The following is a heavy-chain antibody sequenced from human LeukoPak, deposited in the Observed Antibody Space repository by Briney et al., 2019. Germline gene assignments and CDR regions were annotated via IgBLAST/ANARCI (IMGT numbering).Heavy chain of an antibody. D-gene: IGHD2-2*01. CDR2: IIPIFGTA. J-gene: IGHJ4*02. Sequence: SVKVSCKASGGTFSSYAISWVRQAPGQGLEWMGGIIPIFGTANYAQKFQGRVTITADESTSTAYMELSSLRSEDTAVYYCAKGPLRGTAAAIDYWGQGTLVTVSS. CDR1: GGTFSSYA. V-gene: IGHV1-69*13. CDR3: AKGPLRGTAAAIDY.